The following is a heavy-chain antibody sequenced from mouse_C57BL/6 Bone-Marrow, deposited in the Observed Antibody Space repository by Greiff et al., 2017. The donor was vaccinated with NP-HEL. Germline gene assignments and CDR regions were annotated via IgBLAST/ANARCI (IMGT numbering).Heavy chain of an antibody. Sequence: VQLQQPGAELVMPGASVKLSCKASGYTFTSYWMHWVKQRPGQGLEWIGEIDPSDSYTNYNQKFKGKSTLTVDKSSSTAYMQLSSLTSEDSAVYYCSRRARYWYFDVWCTGTTVTVSS. J-gene: IGHJ1*03. V-gene: IGHV1-69*01. CDR1: GYTFTSYW. CDR2: IDPSDSYT. CDR3: SRRARYWYFDV. D-gene: IGHD3-1*01.